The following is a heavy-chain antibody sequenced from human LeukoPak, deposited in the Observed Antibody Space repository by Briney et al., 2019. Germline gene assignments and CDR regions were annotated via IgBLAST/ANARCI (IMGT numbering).Heavy chain of an antibody. J-gene: IGHJ4*02. CDR1: GYSFSSYW. V-gene: IGHV5-10-1*01. Sequence: GESLKISCKGSGYSFSSYWINWVRQMPGKGLEWMGRIDRSDSYTNYNPSFQGHVTISAGKSISTAYLQCSSLMASDTAMYYCARHTISDYWGQGTQVTAAS. D-gene: IGHD3-10*01. CDR2: IDRSDSYT. CDR3: ARHTISDY.